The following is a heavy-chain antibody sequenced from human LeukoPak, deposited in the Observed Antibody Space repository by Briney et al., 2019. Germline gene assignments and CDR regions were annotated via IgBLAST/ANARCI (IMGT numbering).Heavy chain of an antibody. CDR3: AKTGSSSWGYFDY. CDR1: GFTFSSYA. D-gene: IGHD6-13*01. Sequence: GGSLRLSCAASGFTFSSYAMSWVRQAPGKGLEWVSAISGSGGSTYYADSVKGRFTISGDNSKNTLYLQMNSLRAEDTAVYYCAKTGSSSWGYFDYWGQGTLVTVSS. CDR2: ISGSGGST. V-gene: IGHV3-23*01. J-gene: IGHJ4*02.